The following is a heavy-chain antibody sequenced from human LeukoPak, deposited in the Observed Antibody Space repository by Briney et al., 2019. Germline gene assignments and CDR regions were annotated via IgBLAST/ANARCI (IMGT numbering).Heavy chain of an antibody. J-gene: IGHJ4*02. D-gene: IGHD4-17*01. CDR2: ISGYNGNI. Sequence: ASVKVSCKTSGYTFSNHGISWVRQAPGQGPEWMGRISGYNGNINYVQKFRGRVTMTTDTSTSTAYMELRSLRSDDTAVYYCARDLSLGRHDDGEPFDYWGQGTLVTVSS. CDR1: GYTFSNHG. CDR3: ARDLSLGRHDDGEPFDY. V-gene: IGHV1-18*01.